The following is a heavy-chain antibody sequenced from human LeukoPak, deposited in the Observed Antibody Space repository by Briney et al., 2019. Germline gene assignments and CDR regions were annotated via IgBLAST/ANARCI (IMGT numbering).Heavy chain of an antibody. CDR2: IYTSGST. CDR3: ARDGLTSSPPYYYLYYMNV. V-gene: IGHV4-4*07. J-gene: IGHJ6*03. Sequence: SETLALTCTVSGGSISSYYWSWIRQPAGKGLEWNGRIYTSGSTNYNPSLKSRVTISLDRYKNQFSLKLSSVTAADTAVYYCARDGLTSSPPYYYLYYMNVPGQGTTVTVSS. CDR1: GGSISSYY.